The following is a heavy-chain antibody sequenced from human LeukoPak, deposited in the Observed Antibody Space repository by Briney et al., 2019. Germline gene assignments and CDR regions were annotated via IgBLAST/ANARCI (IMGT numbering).Heavy chain of an antibody. Sequence: SETLSLTCTASGGTISSSSYYWGWIRQPPGQGLEWIGSIHYSGDTYYNPSLKSRVTISVDTSKNQFSLKLTSVTAADTAVYYCARQRCSSTSCRYYYYYMDVWGKGTTVTVSS. D-gene: IGHD2-2*01. J-gene: IGHJ6*03. CDR2: IHYSGDT. CDR3: ARQRCSSTSCRYYYYYMDV. V-gene: IGHV4-39*01. CDR1: GGTISSSSYY.